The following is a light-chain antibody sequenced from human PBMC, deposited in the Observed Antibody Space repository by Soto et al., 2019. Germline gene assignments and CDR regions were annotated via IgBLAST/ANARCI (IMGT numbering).Light chain of an antibody. J-gene: IGLJ2*01. CDR1: SSNIGAPYD. CDR3: QSNDRSLNGWV. CDR2: GNT. V-gene: IGLV1-40*01. Sequence: QSVLTQPPSVSGAPGQRVTISCTGSSSNIGAPYDVHWYQQFPGTAPKLLIYGNTNRPSGVSDRFSGSKPGTTASLAISGLQAEDEADYYCQSNDRSLNGWVFGGGTKLTVL.